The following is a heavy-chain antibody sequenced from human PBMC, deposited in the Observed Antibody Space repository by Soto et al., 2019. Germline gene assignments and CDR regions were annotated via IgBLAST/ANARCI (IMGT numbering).Heavy chain of an antibody. CDR3: ARVTNYDFWSGYYLDY. CDR2: INSDGSST. J-gene: IGHJ4*02. CDR1: GFTFSSYW. V-gene: IGHV3-74*01. Sequence: GGSLRLSCAASGFTFSSYWMHWVRQAPGKGLVWVSRINSDGSSTSYADSVKGRFTISRDNAKNTLYLQMNSLRAEDTAVYYCARVTNYDFWSGYYLDYWGQGTLVTVSS. D-gene: IGHD3-3*01.